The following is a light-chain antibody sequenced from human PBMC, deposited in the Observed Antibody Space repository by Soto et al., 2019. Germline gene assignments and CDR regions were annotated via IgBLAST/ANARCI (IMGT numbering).Light chain of an antibody. J-gene: IGKJ5*01. CDR3: QQRSNWPPIT. V-gene: IGKV3-11*01. CDR1: QSVSSY. Sequence: ELVLTQSQATLSLSPGERATISCRASQSVSSYLAWYQQKPGQAPRLLIYDASNRATGIPARFSGSGSGTDFTLTISSLEPEDFAVYYCQQRSNWPPITFGQGTRREIK. CDR2: DAS.